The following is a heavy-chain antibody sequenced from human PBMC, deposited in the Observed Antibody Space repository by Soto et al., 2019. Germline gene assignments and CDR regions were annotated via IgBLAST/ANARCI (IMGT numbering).Heavy chain of an antibody. J-gene: IGHJ4*02. V-gene: IGHV4-30-4*01. CDR2: IYYSGST. CDR1: GGSISSGDYY. D-gene: IGHD6-13*01. CDR3: ARNVGQLASYY. Sequence: SETLSLTCTVSGGSISSGDYYWSWIRQPPGKGLEWIGYIYYSGSTYYNPSLKSRVTISVDTSKNQFSLKLSSVTAADTAVYYCARNVGQLASYYWGQGTLVTVSS.